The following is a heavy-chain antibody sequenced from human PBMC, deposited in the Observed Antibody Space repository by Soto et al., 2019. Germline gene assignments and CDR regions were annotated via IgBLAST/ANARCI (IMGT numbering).Heavy chain of an antibody. D-gene: IGHD1-26*01. V-gene: IGHV3-33*01. CDR1: GFTFSSYG. CDR2: IWYDGSNK. J-gene: IGHJ6*02. CDR3: ARHSPLIRTGSGSYIYYYGMDV. Sequence: GGSLRLSCAASGFTFSSYGMHWVRQAPGKGLEWVAVIWYDGSNKYYADSVKGRFTISRDNSKNTLHLQMNSLRAEDTAVYYCARHSPLIRTGSGSYIYYYGMDVWGQGTTVTVSS.